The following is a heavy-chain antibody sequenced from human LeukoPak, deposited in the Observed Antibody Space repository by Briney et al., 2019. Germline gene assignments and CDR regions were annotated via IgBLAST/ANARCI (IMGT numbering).Heavy chain of an antibody. Sequence: GGSLRLSCAASGFTFSSYSMNWVRQAPGKGLEWVSHITASGAAMFYADSVKGRFTISRDNAMNSLYLQMNSLRDEDTAVYYCASSGSYRFDYWGQGTLVTVSS. D-gene: IGHD1-26*01. V-gene: IGHV3-48*02. CDR1: GFTFSSYS. CDR2: ITASGAAM. CDR3: ASSGSYRFDY. J-gene: IGHJ4*02.